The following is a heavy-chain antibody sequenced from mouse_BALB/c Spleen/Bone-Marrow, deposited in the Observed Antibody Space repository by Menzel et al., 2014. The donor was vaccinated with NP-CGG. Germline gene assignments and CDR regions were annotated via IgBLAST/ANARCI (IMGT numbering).Heavy chain of an antibody. CDR3: ARDYDYDAWFAY. CDR2: INPSNGRT. J-gene: IGHJ3*01. V-gene: IGHV1-80*01. Sequence: QVQLQQSGAELVRPGSSVKISCKASGYPFSSYWMNRVKQRPGQGLEWIGEINPSNGRTNYNEKFKGKATLTADKSSSTAYMQLSSLTSEDSAVYFCARDYDYDAWFAYWGQGTLVTVSA. D-gene: IGHD2-4*01. CDR1: GYPFSSYW.